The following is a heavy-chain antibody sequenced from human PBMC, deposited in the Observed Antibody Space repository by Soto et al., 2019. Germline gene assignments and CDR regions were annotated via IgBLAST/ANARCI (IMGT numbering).Heavy chain of an antibody. CDR1: GFSFSNSA. V-gene: IGHV3-23*01. D-gene: IGHD4-17*01. Sequence: EVQLLESGGGLVQPGGSLRLSCAASGFSFSNSAMSWVRQAPEKGLEWVSVISASGGTTYSADSVKGRFTISRDNSNNTLYLQMNRLRDEDTAVYYCTGALLTVGSAGLFDPWGQGTLVTVSS. J-gene: IGHJ5*02. CDR3: TGALLTVGSAGLFDP. CDR2: ISASGGTT.